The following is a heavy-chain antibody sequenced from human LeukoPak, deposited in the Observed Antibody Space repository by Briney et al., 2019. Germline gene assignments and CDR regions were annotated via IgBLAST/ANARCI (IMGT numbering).Heavy chain of an antibody. J-gene: IGHJ4*02. D-gene: IGHD6-13*01. V-gene: IGHV3-30*18. CDR3: AKVRTAAGNFSDY. Sequence: GGSLRLSCAASGFTFSSYGMHWVRQAPGKGLEWVAVISYDGSNKYYVDSVKGRFTISRDNSKNTLYLQMNSLRAEDTAVYYCAKVRTAAGNFSDYWGQGTLVTVSS. CDR1: GFTFSSYG. CDR2: ISYDGSNK.